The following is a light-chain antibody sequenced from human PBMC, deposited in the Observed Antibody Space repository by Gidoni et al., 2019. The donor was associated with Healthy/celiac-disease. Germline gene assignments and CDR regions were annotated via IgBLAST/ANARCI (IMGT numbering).Light chain of an antibody. CDR3: QQYNNWPLT. V-gene: IGKV3-15*01. J-gene: IGKJ4*01. CDR1: QSVSSN. CDR2: GAS. Sequence: PPTLSVSPGERATLSCRASQSVSSNLAWYQQKPGQAPRLLIYGASTRATGIPARFSGSGSGTEFTLTISSLQSEDFAVYYCQQYNNWPLTFGGGTKVEIK.